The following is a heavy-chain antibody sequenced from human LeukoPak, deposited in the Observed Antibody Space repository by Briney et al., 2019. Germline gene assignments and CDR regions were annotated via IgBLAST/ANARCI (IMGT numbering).Heavy chain of an antibody. D-gene: IGHD3-3*01. CDR2: ISAYNGNT. J-gene: IGHJ5*02. V-gene: IGHV1-18*01. CDR1: GYTFTSYG. CDR3: ARDLLGGGYDFWSGYLVFDP. Sequence: GASVKVSCKASGYTFTSYGISWVRQAPGEGLECMGWISAYNGNTNYAQKRQGRVTMTTDTSTSTAYMELRSLRSDDTAVYYCARDLLGGGYDFWSGYLVFDPWGQGTLVTVSS.